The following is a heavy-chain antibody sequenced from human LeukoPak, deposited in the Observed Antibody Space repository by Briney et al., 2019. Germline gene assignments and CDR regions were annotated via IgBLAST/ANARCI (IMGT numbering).Heavy chain of an antibody. CDR2: IYTSGST. V-gene: IGHV4-4*07. D-gene: IGHD2-2*01. CDR3: AREGYCSSTSCSFDY. J-gene: IGHJ4*02. CDR1: GGSISSYY. Sequence: SETLSLTCTVSGGSISSYYWSWLRQPAGKGLEWIGRIYTSGSTNYNPSLKSRVTISVDTSKNQFSLKLSSVTAADTAVYYCAREGYCSSTSCSFDYWGQGTLVTVSS.